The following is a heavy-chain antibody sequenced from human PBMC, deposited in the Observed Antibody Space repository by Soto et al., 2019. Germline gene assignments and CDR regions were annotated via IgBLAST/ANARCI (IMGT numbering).Heavy chain of an antibody. CDR2: IYYSGST. CDR3: ARHRYPDSSGYYSPLAY. J-gene: IGHJ4*02. CDR1: GGSISSSSYY. V-gene: IGHV4-39*01. D-gene: IGHD3-22*01. Sequence: SETLSLTCTVSGGSISSSSYYWAWIRQPPGKGLEWIGSIYYSGSTYYNSSLKSRVTMSVDTSKNQFSLKLTSVTASDTAVYYCARHRYPDSSGYYSPLAYWGQGTLVTVSS.